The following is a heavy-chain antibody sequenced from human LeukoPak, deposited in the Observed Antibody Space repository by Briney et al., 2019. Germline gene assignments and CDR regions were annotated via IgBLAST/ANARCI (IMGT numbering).Heavy chain of an antibody. CDR2: VNHSGST. J-gene: IGHJ2*01. CDR1: NGSFNSYY. D-gene: IGHD2-15*01. Sequence: PSETLSLTCAVYNGSFNSYYWSWIRQPPGKGLEWIGEVNHSGSTNYNPSLKIRVTISLDTSKNQFSLKLSSVTAADTAVYYCARGYCRGGSCYFFWYFDLWGRGTLVTVSS. CDR3: ARGYCRGGSCYFFWYFDL. V-gene: IGHV4-34*01.